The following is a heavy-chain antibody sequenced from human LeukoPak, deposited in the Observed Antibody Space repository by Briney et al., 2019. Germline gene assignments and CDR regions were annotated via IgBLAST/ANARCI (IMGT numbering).Heavy chain of an antibody. CDR2: IYYSGST. CDR1: GGSISSYY. J-gene: IGHJ5*02. Sequence: PSETLFLTCTVSGGSISSYYWSWLRQPPGEGLGWIGNIYYSGSTSYNPTLKSRVTISVDTSKNPFSLKLSTVTATDTAVYYCARAAATVISGWFDPWGQGTLVTVSS. CDR3: ARAAATVISGWFDP. D-gene: IGHD4-17*01. V-gene: IGHV4-59*01.